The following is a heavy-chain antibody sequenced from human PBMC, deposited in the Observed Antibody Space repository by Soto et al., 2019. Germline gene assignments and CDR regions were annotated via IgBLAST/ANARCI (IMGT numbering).Heavy chain of an antibody. Sequence: GGSLRLSCAASGFTFSSYEMNWVRQAPGKGLEWVSAISGSGGSTYYADSVKGRFTISRDNSKNTLYLQMNSLRAEDTAVYYCAKTLRPYYYDSSGYLYYCYYYGMDVWGQGTTVTVSS. CDR1: GFTFSSYE. D-gene: IGHD3-22*01. CDR3: AKTLRPYYYDSSGYLYYCYYYGMDV. V-gene: IGHV3-23*01. J-gene: IGHJ6*02. CDR2: ISGSGGST.